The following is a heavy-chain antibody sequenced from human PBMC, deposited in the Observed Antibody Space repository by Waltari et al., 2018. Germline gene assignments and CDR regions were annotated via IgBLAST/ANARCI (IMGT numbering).Heavy chain of an antibody. D-gene: IGHD2-21*02. CDR3: AREYCGGDCRLCDY. CDR2: GNPSGGGT. CDR1: RDAVTEHY. Sequence: LVQSGAEVMKPGASVRVSCKASRDAVTEHYIHWVRQAPGQGLEWMGWGNPSGGGTNYAQRFAGRITVTWDASITTAYMEFSRLTSGDTAVYFCAREYCGGDCRLCDYWGQGTLVTVSS. V-gene: IGHV1-2*02. J-gene: IGHJ4*02.